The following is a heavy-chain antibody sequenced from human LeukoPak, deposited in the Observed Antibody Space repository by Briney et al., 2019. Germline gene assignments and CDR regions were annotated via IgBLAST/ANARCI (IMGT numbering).Heavy chain of an antibody. V-gene: IGHV4-39*07. D-gene: IGHD6-13*01. CDR2: INYYGKT. CDR1: GNSISSSSYY. CDR3: ARGTLGFDI. Sequence: NPSETLSLTCTVSGNSISSSSYYWVWIRQPPGKGLEWIGSINYYGKTYYNPSVKSRVTISVDTSKNQFSLMVRSVTAADTAVYYCARGTLGFDIWGQGTMVTVSS. J-gene: IGHJ3*02.